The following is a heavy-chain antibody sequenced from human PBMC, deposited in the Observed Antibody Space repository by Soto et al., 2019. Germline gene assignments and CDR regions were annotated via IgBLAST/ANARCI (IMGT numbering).Heavy chain of an antibody. Sequence: GGSLRLSCAASGFTFSTYSMNWVRQAPGKGLEWISYITKSSRTIYYADSVKGRFTISRDNAKNSLYLQMNSLRAEDTAVYYCTREHGYGYGMDVWCQGTTVTVS. CDR3: TREHGYGYGMDV. CDR1: GFTFSTYS. CDR2: ITKSSRTI. D-gene: IGHD5-12*01. V-gene: IGHV3-48*01. J-gene: IGHJ6*02.